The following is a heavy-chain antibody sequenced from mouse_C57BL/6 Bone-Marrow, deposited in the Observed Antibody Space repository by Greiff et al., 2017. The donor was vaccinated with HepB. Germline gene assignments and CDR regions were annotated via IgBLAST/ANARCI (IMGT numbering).Heavy chain of an antibody. CDR3: ARHGGDYGNYYAMDY. CDR2: INSDGGST. Sequence: DVKLVESGGGLVQPGESLKLSCESNEYEFPSHDMSWVRKTPEKRLELVAAINSDGGSTYYPDTMERRFIISRDNTKKTLYLQMSSLRSEDTALYYCARHGGDYGNYYAMDYWGQGTSVTVSS. CDR1: EYEFPSHD. J-gene: IGHJ4*01. D-gene: IGHD2-1*01. V-gene: IGHV5-2*01.